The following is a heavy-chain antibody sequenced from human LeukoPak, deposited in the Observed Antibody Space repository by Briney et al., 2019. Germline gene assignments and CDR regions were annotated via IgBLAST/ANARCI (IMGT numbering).Heavy chain of an antibody. D-gene: IGHD1-26*01. Sequence: TPSGTLALTCAVSGGSITTTNWWSWVRQPPGKGLEWIGEVHLSGATNYNPSLESRVSMSIDKSKNHLSLEVTSVTAADTAIYYCTRESGAFSPFGFWGQGTLLTVSS. CDR2: VHLSGAT. V-gene: IGHV4-4*02. J-gene: IGHJ4*02. CDR3: TRESGAFSPFGF. CDR1: GGSITTTNW.